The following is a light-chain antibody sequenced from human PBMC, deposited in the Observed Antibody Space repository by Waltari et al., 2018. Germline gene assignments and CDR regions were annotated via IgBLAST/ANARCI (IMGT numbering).Light chain of an antibody. CDR3: QQFQSHLRT. Sequence: DIVMTQSPASLAVSLGGRATITCKSSQSVLHSSNNKNYFAWYQQKPGQPPKLLIYWASTRKSGVPDRFSGSGSGTDFTLTISSLQAEDVAVYYCQQFQSHLRTFGQGTKVEIK. CDR2: WAS. V-gene: IGKV4-1*01. J-gene: IGKJ1*01. CDR1: QSVLHSSNNKNY.